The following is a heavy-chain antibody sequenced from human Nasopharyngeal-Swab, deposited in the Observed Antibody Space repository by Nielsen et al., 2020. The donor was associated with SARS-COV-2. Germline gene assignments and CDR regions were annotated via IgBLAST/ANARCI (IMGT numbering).Heavy chain of an antibody. CDR3: ARGARGFYYDSSGYSNFDY. CDR2: ISYDGSNK. CDR1: GFTFSSYA. V-gene: IGHV3-30*04. J-gene: IGHJ4*02. D-gene: IGHD3-22*01. Sequence: GESLKISCAASGFTFSSYAMHWVRQAPGKGLEWVAVISYDGSNKYYADSVKGRFTISRDNSKTTLYLQMNSLRAEDTAVYYCARGARGFYYDSSGYSNFDYWGQGTLVTVSS.